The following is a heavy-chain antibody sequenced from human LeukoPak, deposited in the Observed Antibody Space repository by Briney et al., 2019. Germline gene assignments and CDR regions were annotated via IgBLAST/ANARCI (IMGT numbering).Heavy chain of an antibody. CDR2: INHSGST. J-gene: IGHJ4*02. V-gene: IGHV4-34*01. CDR3: ARVHVGTAYFDY. D-gene: IGHD1-26*01. Sequence: SETLSLTCAVYGGSFSGYYWSWIRQPPGKGLEWIGEINHSGSTNYNPSLKSRVTMSVDTSKNQFSLRLSSVTAADTAVYYCARVHVGTAYFDYWGQGTLVTVSS. CDR1: GGSFSGYY.